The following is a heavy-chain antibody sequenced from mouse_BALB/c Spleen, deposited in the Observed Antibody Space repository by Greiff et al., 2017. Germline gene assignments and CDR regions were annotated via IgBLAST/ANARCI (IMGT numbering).Heavy chain of an antibody. V-gene: IGHV14-1*02. CDR2: IDPANGNT. CDR1: GYTFTSYT. CDR3: ASPGRGDAMDY. Sequence: VQLQQSGAELARPGASVKMSCKASGYTFTSYTMHWVKQRPGQGLEWIGRIDPANGNTKYDPKFQGKATITADTSSNTAYLQLSSLTSEDTAVYYCASPGRGDAMDYWGQGTSVTVSS. J-gene: IGHJ4*01. D-gene: IGHD3-1*01.